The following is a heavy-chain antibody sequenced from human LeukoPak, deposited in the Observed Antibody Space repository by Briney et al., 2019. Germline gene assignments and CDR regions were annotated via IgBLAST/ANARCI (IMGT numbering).Heavy chain of an antibody. CDR3: ASQGYSNYGGYYYYGMDV. V-gene: IGHV4-39*01. J-gene: IGHJ6*02. Sequence: SETLSLTCTVSGGSISSSSYYWGWIRQPPGKGLEWIGSIYYSGSTYYNPSLKSRVTISVDTSKNQFSLKLSSVTAADTAVYYCASQGYSNYGGYYYYGMDVWGQGTTVTVSS. CDR2: IYYSGST. D-gene: IGHD4-4*01. CDR1: GGSISSSSYY.